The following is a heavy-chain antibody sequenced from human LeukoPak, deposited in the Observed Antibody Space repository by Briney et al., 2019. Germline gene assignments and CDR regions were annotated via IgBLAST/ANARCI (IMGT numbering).Heavy chain of an antibody. V-gene: IGHV1-18*01. CDR3: ARDCVGCHGFDY. D-gene: IGHD2-15*01. CDR2: VRAYGDNT. CDR1: GYIFTSYG. J-gene: IGHJ4*02. Sequence: ASVKVSCKASGYIFTSYGITWVRQAPGQGLEWMGWVRAYGDNTNYVQKIQGRVTMTTDTSTSTAYMELRSLRSDDTAVYYCARDCVGCHGFDYWGQGTLVTVSS.